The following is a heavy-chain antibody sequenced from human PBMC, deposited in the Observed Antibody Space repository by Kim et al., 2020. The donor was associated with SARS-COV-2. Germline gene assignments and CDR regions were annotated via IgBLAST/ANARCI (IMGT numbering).Heavy chain of an antibody. CDR1: GDTVSNNSAA. V-gene: IGHV6-1*01. Sequence: SQTLSLTCAISGDTVSNNSAAWNWIRQSPSRGLEWLGRTFYRSDWYNDYAVSVKSRITINPDTSKNQFSLQLNSVTPEDTALYYCARVIAAAGNAFDIWGQGTMVTVSS. CDR2: TFYRSDWYN. CDR3: ARVIAAAGNAFDI. J-gene: IGHJ3*02. D-gene: IGHD6-13*01.